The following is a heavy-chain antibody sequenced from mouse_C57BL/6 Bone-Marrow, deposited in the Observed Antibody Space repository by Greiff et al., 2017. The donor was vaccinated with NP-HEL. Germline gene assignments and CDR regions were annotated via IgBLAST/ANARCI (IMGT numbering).Heavy chain of an antibody. J-gene: IGHJ4*01. D-gene: IGHD3-1*01. CDR1: GYTFTDYY. CDR3: ARSGPRYYAMDY. V-gene: IGHV1-26*01. CDR2: INPNNGGT. Sequence: EVQLQQSGPELVKPGASVKISCKASGYTFTDYYMNWVKQSHGKSLEWIGDINPNNGGTSYNQKFKGKATLTVDKSSSTAYMELRSLTSEDSAVYYCARSGPRYYAMDYWGQGTSVTVSS.